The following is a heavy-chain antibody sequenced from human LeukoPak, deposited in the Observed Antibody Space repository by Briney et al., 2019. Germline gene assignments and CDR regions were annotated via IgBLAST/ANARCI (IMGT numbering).Heavy chain of an antibody. V-gene: IGHV4-4*02. J-gene: IGHJ4*02. CDR2: IYHSGRA. Sequence: SETLSLTCAVSGGSISTSNWWSWVRQSPRKGLEWIGQIYHSGRADYNPSLKSRVTISVDTSKNQFSLKLSSVTAADTAVYYCARVGTPGCVDFWGQGTLVTVSS. D-gene: IGHD1-14*01. CDR3: ARVGTPGCVDF. CDR1: GGSISTSNW.